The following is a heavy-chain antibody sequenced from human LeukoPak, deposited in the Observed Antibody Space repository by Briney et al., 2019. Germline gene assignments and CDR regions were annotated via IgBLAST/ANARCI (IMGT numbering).Heavy chain of an antibody. CDR2: IRYDGSNK. J-gene: IGHJ4*02. V-gene: IGHV3-30*02. CDR3: ARDPGIAAADYFDY. CDR1: GFTFSSYG. Sequence: PGGSLRLSCAASGFTFSSYGMHWVRQAPGKGLEWVSFIRYDGSNKYYADSVKGRFTISRDNAKNTLYLQMNSLRAEDTAVYYCARDPGIAAADYFDYWGQGTLVTVSS. D-gene: IGHD6-13*01.